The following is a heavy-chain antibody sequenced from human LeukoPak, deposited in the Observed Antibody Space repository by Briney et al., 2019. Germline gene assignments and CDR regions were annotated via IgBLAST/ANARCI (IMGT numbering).Heavy chain of an antibody. CDR3: ARVNSLIVHHYVDY. CDR2: ISYDGSNK. CDR1: GFTFSSYA. V-gene: IGHV3-30-3*01. J-gene: IGHJ4*02. Sequence: PGGSLRLSCAASGFTFSSYAMHWVRQAPGKGLEWVAVISYDGSNKYYADSVKGRFTTSRDNSKNTLYLQMNSLRAEDTAVYYCARVNSLIVHHYVDYWGQGTLVTVSS. D-gene: IGHD3-22*01.